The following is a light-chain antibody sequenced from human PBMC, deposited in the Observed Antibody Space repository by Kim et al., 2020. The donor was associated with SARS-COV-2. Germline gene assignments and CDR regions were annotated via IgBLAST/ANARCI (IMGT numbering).Light chain of an antibody. V-gene: IGLV4-69*01. Sequence: VKHTCTLSSDHSRYTIAWHQQQSEKGPRFLMKLNSDGSHFKGDGVPDRFSGSSSGAERYLTSSSLQSDDAADYYCQTWGTGVHVVFGGGTQLTVL. CDR1: SDHSRYT. J-gene: IGLJ2*01. CDR3: QTWGTGVHVV. CDR2: LNSDGSH.